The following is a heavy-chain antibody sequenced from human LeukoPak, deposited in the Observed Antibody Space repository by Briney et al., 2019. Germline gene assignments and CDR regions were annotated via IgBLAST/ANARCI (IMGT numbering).Heavy chain of an antibody. CDR1: GFTVSSNY. CDR2: IYSGGST. J-gene: IGHJ4*02. D-gene: IGHD3-22*01. Sequence: TGGSLRLSCAASGFTVSSNYMSWVRQAPGKGLEWVSVIYSGGSTYYADSVKGRFTISRDNSKNTMYLQMNSLRAEDTAVYYCARSSTIYYDSSGYPLNFFDYWGQGTLVTVSS. V-gene: IGHV3-53*01. CDR3: ARSSTIYYDSSGYPLNFFDY.